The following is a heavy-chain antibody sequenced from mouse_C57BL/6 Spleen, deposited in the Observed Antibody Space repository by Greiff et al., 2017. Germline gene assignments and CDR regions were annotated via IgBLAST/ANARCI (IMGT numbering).Heavy chain of an antibody. V-gene: IGHV1-53*01. D-gene: IGHD2-5*01. J-gene: IGHJ4*01. CDR1: GYTFTSYW. CDR3: ARLGYSNYAMDY. Sequence: QVQLQPPGTELVKPGASVKLSCKASGYTFTSYWLHWVKQRPGQGLEWIGNINPSNGGTNYNEKFKSKATLTVDKSSSTAYMQLSSLTSEDSAVYYCARLGYSNYAMDYWGQGTSVTVSS. CDR2: INPSNGGT.